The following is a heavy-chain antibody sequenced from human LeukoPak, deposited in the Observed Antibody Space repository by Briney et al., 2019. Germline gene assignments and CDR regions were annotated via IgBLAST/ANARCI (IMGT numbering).Heavy chain of an antibody. J-gene: IGHJ4*02. Sequence: SVKVSCKASGGTFSSYTISWVRQAPGQGLEWMGRIIPILGIANYAQKFQGRVTITADKSTSTAYMELSSLRSEDTAVYCCARDSYGGPVRYFDYWGQGTLVTVSS. CDR3: ARDSYGGPVRYFDY. CDR1: GGTFSSYT. CDR2: IIPILGIA. V-gene: IGHV1-69*04. D-gene: IGHD4-23*01.